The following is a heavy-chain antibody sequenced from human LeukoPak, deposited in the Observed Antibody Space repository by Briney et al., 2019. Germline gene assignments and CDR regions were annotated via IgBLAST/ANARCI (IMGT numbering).Heavy chain of an antibody. CDR1: GGSISSSGHY. CDR3: AREDIVVVGFDP. Sequence: SETLSLTCTVSGGSISSSGHYWGWIRQPPGKGLEWIGSIYYSGSTYYNPSLKSRITISVDTSENQFSLKLSFVTAADTAVYYCAREDIVVVGFDPWGQGTLVTVSS. J-gene: IGHJ5*02. D-gene: IGHD2-2*01. V-gene: IGHV4-39*02. CDR2: IYYSGST.